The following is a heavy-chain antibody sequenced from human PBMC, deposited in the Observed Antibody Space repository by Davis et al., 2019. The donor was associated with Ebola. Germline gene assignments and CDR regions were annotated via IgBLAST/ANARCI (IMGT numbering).Heavy chain of an antibody. Sequence: PAGSLRLSCAASGFTLSDSTIHWVRQASGKRPEWVGRFRSKPKGYATAYAASVKGRFTISRDDSENTSYLQMKSLKTEDTAVYYCSGSYGTFDYWGQGTLVTVSS. D-gene: IGHD1-26*01. J-gene: IGHJ4*02. CDR1: GFTLSDST. CDR2: FRSKPKGYAT. CDR3: SGSYGTFDY. V-gene: IGHV3-73*01.